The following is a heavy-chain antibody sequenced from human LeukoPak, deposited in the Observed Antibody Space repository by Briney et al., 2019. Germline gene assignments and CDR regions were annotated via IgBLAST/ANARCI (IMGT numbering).Heavy chain of an antibody. CDR2: IYDGGSNT. J-gene: IGHJ4*02. CDR1: GFTFSANA. Sequence: GGSLRLSCGASGFTFSANALSWVRQAPGKGLEWVSTIYDGGSNTNYADSVKGRFTISRDNSKNTLYLQMNSLRAEDTAVYYCAGRGGSYYDPIDYWGQGTLVTVSS. D-gene: IGHD1-26*01. V-gene: IGHV3-23*01. CDR3: AGRGGSYYDPIDY.